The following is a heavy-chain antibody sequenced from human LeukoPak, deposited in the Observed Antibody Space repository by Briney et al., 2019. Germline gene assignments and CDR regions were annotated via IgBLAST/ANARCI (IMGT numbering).Heavy chain of an antibody. D-gene: IGHD6-6*01. CDR1: GFTFSSYW. J-gene: IGHJ4*02. CDR3: ARDGRFDYSSSSYLDY. CDR2: ISSDETST. Sequence: GGSLRLSCAASGFTFSSYWMHWVRQAPGKGLVWVSRISSDETSTKYADSVKGRFTISRDNAKNTLYLQMNSLRAEDTAVYYCARDGRFDYSSSSYLDYWGQGTLVTVSS. V-gene: IGHV3-74*03.